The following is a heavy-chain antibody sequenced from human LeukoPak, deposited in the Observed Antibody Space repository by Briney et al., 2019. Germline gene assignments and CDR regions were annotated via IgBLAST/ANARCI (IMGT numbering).Heavy chain of an antibody. D-gene: IGHD3-10*01. J-gene: IGHJ6*03. V-gene: IGHV1-2*02. CDR1: GYTFTGYY. CDR3: ARDSYYYGSGRKTYYYYYMDV. Sequence: ASVKVSCKASGYTFTGYYMHWVRQAPGQGLEWMGWINPNSGGTNYAQKFQGRVTMTRDTSISTAYMGLSRLRSDDTAVYYCARDSYYYGSGRKTYYYYYMDVWGKGTTVTVSS. CDR2: INPNSGGT.